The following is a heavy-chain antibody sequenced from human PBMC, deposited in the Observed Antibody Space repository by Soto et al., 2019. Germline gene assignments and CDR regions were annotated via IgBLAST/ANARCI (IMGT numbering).Heavy chain of an antibody. Sequence: GGSLRLSCAASGFTFSSYGMHWVRQAPGKGLEWVAVISYDGSNKYYADSVKGRFTISRDNSKNTLYLQMNSLRAEDTAVYYCAKCGIGGLREVPYYFDYWGQGTLVTVSS. CDR1: GFTFSSYG. J-gene: IGHJ4*02. CDR3: AKCGIGGLREVPYYFDY. D-gene: IGHD2-15*01. V-gene: IGHV3-30*18. CDR2: ISYDGSNK.